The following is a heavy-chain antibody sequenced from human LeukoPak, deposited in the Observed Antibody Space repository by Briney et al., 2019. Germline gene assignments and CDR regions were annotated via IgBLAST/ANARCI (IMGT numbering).Heavy chain of an antibody. D-gene: IGHD3-10*01. J-gene: IGHJ6*02. Sequence: GGSLRLSCAASGFTFEDYGMSWVRQGPGKGLEWVSAIDRNGDSTGYADSVKGRFTISGDNAKNTVDLQMDSLRGEDTAVYYCAKGHGEFASFYYYGMDVWGQGTTVIVSS. CDR1: GFTFEDYG. CDR2: IDRNGDST. CDR3: AKGHGEFASFYYYGMDV. V-gene: IGHV3-20*04.